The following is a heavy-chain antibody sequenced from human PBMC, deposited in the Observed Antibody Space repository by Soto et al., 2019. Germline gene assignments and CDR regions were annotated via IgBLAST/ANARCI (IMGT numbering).Heavy chain of an antibody. CDR2: IIKDGSQK. J-gene: IGHJ4*02. D-gene: IGHD3-10*01. Sequence: GGSLRVPCSACGLTFSNCWMTWVRQAPGKGLEWVANIIKDGSQKSYVDSVKGRFTISRDNAKNSLYLEMNSLRVEDTAVYYCARDSGGLGYWGQGTLVTVTS. CDR3: ARDSGGLGY. V-gene: IGHV3-7*03. CDR1: GLTFSNCW.